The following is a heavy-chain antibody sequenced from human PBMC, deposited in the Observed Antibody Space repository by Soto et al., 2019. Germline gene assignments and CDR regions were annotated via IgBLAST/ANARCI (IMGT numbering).Heavy chain of an antibody. CDR2: IYYSGST. V-gene: IGHV4-39*01. D-gene: IGHD3-3*01. CDR1: GGSISSSSCY. Sequence: SETMCVTCTVSGGSISSSSCYWGWNRQPPGKGLEWIGSIYYSGSTYYNPSLKSRVTISVDTSKNQFSLKLSSVTAADTAVYYCARLEDDFWSGYYWVDVWGQGTTVTVSS. J-gene: IGHJ6*02. CDR3: ARLEDDFWSGYYWVDV.